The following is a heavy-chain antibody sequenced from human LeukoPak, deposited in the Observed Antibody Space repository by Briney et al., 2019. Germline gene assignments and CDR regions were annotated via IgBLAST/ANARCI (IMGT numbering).Heavy chain of an antibody. J-gene: IGHJ6*02. V-gene: IGHV4-59*01. CDR3: ARGTVVFGMDV. CDR1: GGSISTYY. Sequence: SETLSLTCTVSGGSISTYYWTWIRQPPGKGLEWIGYIYYSGSANYNPSLQSRVTISVDMSKNQFSLKLSSVTAADTAVYYCARGTVVFGMDVWGQGTTVTVSS. D-gene: IGHD2-15*01. CDR2: IYYSGSA.